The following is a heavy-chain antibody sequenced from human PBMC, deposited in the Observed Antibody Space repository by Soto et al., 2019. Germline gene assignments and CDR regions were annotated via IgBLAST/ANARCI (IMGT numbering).Heavy chain of an antibody. J-gene: IGHJ4*02. CDR2: IYFSGST. CDR1: GGSISSGGYY. D-gene: IGHD2-2*01. V-gene: IGHV4-31*03. CDR3: ARHRSSHLREIDY. Sequence: QVQLQESGPGLVKPSQTLSLTCTVSGGSISSGGYYWSWIRQHPGKGLEWIGYIYFSGSTYYNPSLKSRVTISVDTSKNQFSLKLSSVTAADTAVYYCARHRSSHLREIDYWGQGTLVTVSS.